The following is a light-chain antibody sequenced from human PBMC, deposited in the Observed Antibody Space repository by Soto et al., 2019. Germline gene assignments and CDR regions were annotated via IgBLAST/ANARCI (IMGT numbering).Light chain of an antibody. V-gene: IGLV2-14*01. Sequence: QSALTQPASVSGSPGQSITISCTGTSSDVGGYKYVSWYQLHPGKAPKLMIYEVSNRPSGISNRFSASKSGNTASLTISGLQAEDEADYYCFSYTSSTAYVFGTGIKLTVL. CDR3: FSYTSSTAYV. J-gene: IGLJ1*01. CDR2: EVS. CDR1: SSDVGGYKY.